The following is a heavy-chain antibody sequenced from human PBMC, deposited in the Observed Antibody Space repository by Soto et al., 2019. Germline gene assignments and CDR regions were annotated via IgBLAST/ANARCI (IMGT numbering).Heavy chain of an antibody. CDR1: GFTFSSYG. Sequence: GGSLRLSCAASGFTFSSYGMHWVRQAPGKGLEWVAVISYDGSNKYYVDSVKGRFTVSRDNSKNTLYLQMNSLRAEDTAVYYCAKDISQQLGSFDYWGQGTLVTVSS. CDR3: AKDISQQLGSFDY. J-gene: IGHJ4*02. CDR2: ISYDGSNK. V-gene: IGHV3-30*18. D-gene: IGHD6-13*01.